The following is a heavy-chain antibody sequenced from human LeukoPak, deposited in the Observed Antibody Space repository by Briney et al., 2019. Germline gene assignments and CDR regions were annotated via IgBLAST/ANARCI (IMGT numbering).Heavy chain of an antibody. CDR2: ISSSSSTI. J-gene: IGHJ5*02. V-gene: IGHV3-48*01. CDR3: ARGGDPTYYDILTGYTEAPNWFDP. Sequence: GGSLRLSCAASGFTFSSYSMNWVRQAPGKGLEWVSYISSSSSTIYYADSVKGRFTISRDNAKNSLYLQMNSLRAEDTAVYYCARGGDPTYYDILTGYTEAPNWFDPWGQGTLVTVSS. CDR1: GFTFSSYS. D-gene: IGHD3-9*01.